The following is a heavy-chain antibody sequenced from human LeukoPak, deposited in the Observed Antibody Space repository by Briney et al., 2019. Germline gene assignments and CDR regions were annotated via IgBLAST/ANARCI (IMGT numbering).Heavy chain of an antibody. CDR2: MNPNSGNT. CDR3: ARGPYCSGGSCYSILAFDI. CDR1: GYTFTSYD. Sequence: ASVKVSCEASGYTFTSYDINWVRQATGQGLEWMGWMNPNSGNTGYAQKLQGRVTMTRNTSISTAYMELSSLRSEDTAVYYCARGPYCSGGSCYSILAFDIWGQGTMVTVSS. D-gene: IGHD2-15*01. J-gene: IGHJ3*02. V-gene: IGHV1-8*01.